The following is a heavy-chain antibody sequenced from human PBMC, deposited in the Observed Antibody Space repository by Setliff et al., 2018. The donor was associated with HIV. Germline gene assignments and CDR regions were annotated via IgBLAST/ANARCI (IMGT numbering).Heavy chain of an antibody. V-gene: IGHV1-3*03. Sequence: SVKVSCKASGYTFTSYAIHWMRQAPGQRLEWMGWINAGNGNTQFSQEFQGRVTITRDTSASTVYMELSSLRSEDMAVYYCARGIYDFWTGYADYWGPGTLVTVSS. D-gene: IGHD3-3*01. J-gene: IGHJ4*02. CDR3: ARGIYDFWTGYADY. CDR1: GYTFTSYA. CDR2: INAGNGNT.